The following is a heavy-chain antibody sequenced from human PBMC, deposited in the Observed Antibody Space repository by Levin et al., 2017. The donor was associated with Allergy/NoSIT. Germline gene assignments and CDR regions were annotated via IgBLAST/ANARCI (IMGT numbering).Heavy chain of an antibody. CDR2: IYHDGNNK. CDR3: ARGVLEWSSSREKRGFFGY. V-gene: IGHV3-33*01. Sequence: GESLKISCAASGFTFSNYAMHWIRQAPGKGLEWVAVIYHDGNNKYYADSVKGRFTISRDNSKNTLSLQMNSLGAEDTAIYYCARGVLEWSSSREKRGFFGYWGQGTLVTVSS. D-gene: IGHD3-3*01. CDR1: GFTFSNYA. J-gene: IGHJ4*02.